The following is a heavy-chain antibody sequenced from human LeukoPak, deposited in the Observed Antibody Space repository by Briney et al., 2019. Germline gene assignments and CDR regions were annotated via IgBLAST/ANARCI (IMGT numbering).Heavy chain of an antibody. Sequence: PGRSLRLSCAASGFTFSSYGMHWVRQAPGKGLEWVAVISYDGSNKYYADSVKGRFTISRDNSKNTLYLQMNSLRAEDTAVYYCARNNWNDGDYWGQGTLVTVSS. J-gene: IGHJ4*02. D-gene: IGHD1-1*01. V-gene: IGHV3-30*03. CDR2: ISYDGSNK. CDR3: ARNNWNDGDY. CDR1: GFTFSSYG.